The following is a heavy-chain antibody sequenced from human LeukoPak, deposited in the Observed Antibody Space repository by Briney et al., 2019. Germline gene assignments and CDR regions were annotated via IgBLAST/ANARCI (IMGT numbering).Heavy chain of an antibody. J-gene: IGHJ4*02. CDR3: ARQLGTGWLQLLPGFDY. V-gene: IGHV1-46*01. Sequence: ASVKVSCKASGYTFTSYYMHWVRQAPGQGLEWMGIINPSGGSTSYAQKFQGRVTMTRDTSTSTVYMELSSLRSEDTAVYYCARQLGTGWLQLLPGFDYWGQGNLVTVSS. D-gene: IGHD5-24*01. CDR1: GYTFTSYY. CDR2: INPSGGST.